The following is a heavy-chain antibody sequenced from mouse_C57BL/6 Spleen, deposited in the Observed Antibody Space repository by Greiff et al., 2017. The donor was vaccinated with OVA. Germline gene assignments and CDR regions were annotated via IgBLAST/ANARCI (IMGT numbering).Heavy chain of an antibody. V-gene: IGHV5-6*01. Sequence: EVKLVESGGDLVKPGGSLKLSCAASGFTFSSYGMSWVRQTPDKRLEWVATISSGGSYTYYPDSVKGRFTISRDNAKNTLYLQMSSLKSEDTAMYYCARQNKLFDYWGQGTTLTVSS. CDR1: GFTFSSYG. CDR2: ISSGGSYT. J-gene: IGHJ2*01. CDR3: ARQNKLFDY.